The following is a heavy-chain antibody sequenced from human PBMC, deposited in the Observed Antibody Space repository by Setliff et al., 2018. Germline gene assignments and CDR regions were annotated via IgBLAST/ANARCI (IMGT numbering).Heavy chain of an antibody. V-gene: IGHV1-8*01. Sequence: ASVKVSCKASGYTFTSYDINWVRQATGQGLEWMGWMNPNSGNTGYAQKFQGRVTMTRNTSISTAYMELSSLRSEDTAVYYCARAYSSSWYLYYYCDMDVWGQGTTVTVSS. J-gene: IGHJ6*02. CDR3: ARAYSSSWYLYYYCDMDV. D-gene: IGHD6-13*01. CDR1: GYTFTSYD. CDR2: MNPNSGNT.